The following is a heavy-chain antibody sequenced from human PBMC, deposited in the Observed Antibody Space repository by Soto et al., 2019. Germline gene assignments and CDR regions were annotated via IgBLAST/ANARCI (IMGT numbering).Heavy chain of an antibody. Sequence: SDTLSPTYTFSGGSISIGGYHRSWIRQHPGKGLEWIGYIYYSGSTYYNPSLKSRVTISVDTSKNQFSLKLSSVTAADTAVYYCAREGGNYYGMDVWGQGTTVT. J-gene: IGHJ6*02. CDR2: IYYSGST. D-gene: IGHD1-26*01. V-gene: IGHV4-31*03. CDR3: AREGGNYYGMDV. CDR1: GGSISIGGYH.